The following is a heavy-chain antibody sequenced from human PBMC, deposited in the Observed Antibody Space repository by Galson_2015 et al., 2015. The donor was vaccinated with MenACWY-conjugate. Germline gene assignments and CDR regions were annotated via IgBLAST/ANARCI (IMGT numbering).Heavy chain of an antibody. V-gene: IGHV5-51*01. J-gene: IGHJ3*01. Sequence: QSGAEVKKPGESLKISCKASGYSFTDYWIGWVRQMPGKGLEWMGIFNPLNSDTRYSPSFQGQVTISVDKSVSTANLQWSSLKASDTAMYYCGRHWGGAPLLEWHDDAFDLWGQGTFVTVSS. D-gene: IGHD3-3*01. CDR3: GRHWGGAPLLEWHDDAFDL. CDR2: FNPLNSDT. CDR1: GYSFTDYW.